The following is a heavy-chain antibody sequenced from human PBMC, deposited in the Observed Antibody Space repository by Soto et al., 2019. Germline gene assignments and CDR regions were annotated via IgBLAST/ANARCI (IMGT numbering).Heavy chain of an antibody. Sequence: GGSLRLSCAASGFTFSSYAMSWVRQAPGKGLEWVSAISGSGGSTYYADSVKGRFTISRDNSKNTLYLQMNSLRAEDTAVYYCAKDSEGYDYIWGSYRHWGQGTLVTVSS. CDR2: ISGSGGST. CDR3: AKDSEGYDYIWGSYRH. V-gene: IGHV3-23*01. D-gene: IGHD3-16*02. CDR1: GFTFSSYA. J-gene: IGHJ4*02.